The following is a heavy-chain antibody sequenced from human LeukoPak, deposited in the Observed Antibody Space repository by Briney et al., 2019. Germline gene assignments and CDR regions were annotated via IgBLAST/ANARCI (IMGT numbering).Heavy chain of an antibody. CDR1: GFTFSSYG. CDR2: ISYDGSNK. V-gene: IGHV3-30*18. J-gene: IGHJ5*02. D-gene: IGHD2-2*01. Sequence: GRSLRLSCAASGFTFSSYGMHWVRQAPGKGLEWVAVISYDGSNKYYADSVKGRFTISRDNSKNTLYLQMNSLRAEDTAVYYCAKDTDQLPFGPWGQGTLVTVSS. CDR3: AKDTDQLPFGP.